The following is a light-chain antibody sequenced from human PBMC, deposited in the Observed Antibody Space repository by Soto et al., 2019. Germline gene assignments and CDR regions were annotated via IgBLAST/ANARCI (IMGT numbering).Light chain of an antibody. V-gene: IGKV3-20*01. CDR3: HQFGRSPLNT. Sequence: EIVLTQSPGTLSLSPGERATLSCRASQTISSSFLAWYQQKPGQAPRLLIYRASRRAPGIPDRFSGSGSRTDFTLAISRLEPEDFAVYYRHQFGRSPLNTFRPGTKVEIK. CDR1: QTISSSF. CDR2: RAS. J-gene: IGKJ3*01.